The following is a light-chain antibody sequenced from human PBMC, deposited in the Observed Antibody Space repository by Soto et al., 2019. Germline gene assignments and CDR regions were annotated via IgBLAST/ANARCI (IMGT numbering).Light chain of an antibody. CDR1: QSLLHSNGYNY. Sequence: DIVMTQSPLSLPVTPGEPVSISCRSSQSLLHSNGYNYLDWYLQKPGQSPQLLIYLGSNRASGVADRFSGSGSGTDFTLKISRVEAEDVGVYYCMQALQTTITFGQGTRLEIK. J-gene: IGKJ5*01. CDR2: LGS. CDR3: MQALQTTIT. V-gene: IGKV2-28*01.